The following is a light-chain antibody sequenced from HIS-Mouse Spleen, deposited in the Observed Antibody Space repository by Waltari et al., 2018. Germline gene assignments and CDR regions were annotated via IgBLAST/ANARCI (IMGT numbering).Light chain of an antibody. J-gene: IGLJ2*01. CDR1: SSDVGGYNY. CDR3: SSYTSSSTLVV. Sequence: QSALTQPASVSGSPGQSITISCTGTSSDVGGYNYVSLYQQHPGKAPKLMIYDVSNRPSGVSNRFPGSKSGNTASLTISGLQAEDEADYYCSSYTSSSTLVVFGGGTKLTVL. V-gene: IGLV2-14*03. CDR2: DVS.